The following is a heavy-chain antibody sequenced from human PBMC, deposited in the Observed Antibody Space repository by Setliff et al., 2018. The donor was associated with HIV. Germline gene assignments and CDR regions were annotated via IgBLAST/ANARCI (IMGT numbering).Heavy chain of an antibody. Sequence: GGSLRLSCEASGFIVEKSGMHWIRQAPGKGLEWVAVMYYDGVTTYYADSVKGRFTISRDGSKNMIFLQMNSLRVDDTAVYYCARGRVLEWLLNHWGQGTRVTVSS. CDR1: GFIVEKSG. CDR2: MYYDGVTT. J-gene: IGHJ4*02. CDR3: ARGRVLEWLLNH. V-gene: IGHV3-30*12. D-gene: IGHD3-3*01.